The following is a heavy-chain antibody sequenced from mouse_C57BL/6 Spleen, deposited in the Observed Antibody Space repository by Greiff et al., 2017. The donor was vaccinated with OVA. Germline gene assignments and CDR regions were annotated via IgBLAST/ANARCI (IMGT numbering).Heavy chain of an antibody. CDR3: ARSDSRIHWCFDD. J-gene: IGHJ1*03. D-gene: IGHD3-3*01. V-gene: IGHV1-82*01. Sequence: VQLMESGPELVKPGASVKISCKASGYAFSSSWMHWVKQRPGQGLEWIGRIYPGDGDPNYNGKFKGKATLTATKSSRPAYLQLSSLTCEDSAEYFCARSDSRIHWCFDDWGTGTTVTVSA. CDR1: GYAFSSSW. CDR2: IYPGDGDP.